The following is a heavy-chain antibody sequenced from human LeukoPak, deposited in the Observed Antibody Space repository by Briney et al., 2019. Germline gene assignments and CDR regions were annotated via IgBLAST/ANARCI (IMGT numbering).Heavy chain of an antibody. CDR3: ARVHDLYSSSWYYFDY. Sequence: ASVKFSCKASGYTFTSYGISWVRQAPGQGLEWMGWISAYNGNTNYAQKLQGRVTMTTDTSTSTAYMELRSLRSDDTAVYYCARVHDLYSSSWYYFDYWGQGTLVTVSS. CDR2: ISAYNGNT. D-gene: IGHD6-13*01. CDR1: GYTFTSYG. J-gene: IGHJ4*02. V-gene: IGHV1-18*01.